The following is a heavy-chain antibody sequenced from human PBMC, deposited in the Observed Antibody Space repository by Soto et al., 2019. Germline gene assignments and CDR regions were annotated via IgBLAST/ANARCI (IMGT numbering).Heavy chain of an antibody. CDR3: ARGPDYRYYYGMDV. CDR1: GGSISSYY. J-gene: IGHJ6*02. CDR2: IYDSGST. Sequence: KTSETLSLTCTVSGGSISSYYWNWIRQPPGKGLEWIGYIYDSGSTNYNPSLKSRVTISVDTSKNQFSPKLSSVTAADTAVYYCARGPDYRYYYGMDVWGQGTTVTVSS. D-gene: IGHD4-4*01. V-gene: IGHV4-59*01.